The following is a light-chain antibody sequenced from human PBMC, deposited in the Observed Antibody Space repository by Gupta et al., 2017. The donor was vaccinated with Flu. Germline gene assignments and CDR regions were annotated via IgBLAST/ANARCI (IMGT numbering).Light chain of an antibody. CDR3: QAWDTFTVSVV. J-gene: IGLJ2*01. V-gene: IGLV3-1*01. CDR2: QDT. Sequence: GNRLGDKNVSWYQKRPGQSPLLVIYQDTQRPSGIPERFSGSNFGNTATLTISGTQALDEADYYCQAWDTFTVSVVFGGGIKLTVL. CDR1: RLGDKN.